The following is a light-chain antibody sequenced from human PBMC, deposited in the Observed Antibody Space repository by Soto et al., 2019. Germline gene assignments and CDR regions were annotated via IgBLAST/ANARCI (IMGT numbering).Light chain of an antibody. V-gene: IGLV2-14*02. CDR3: SSYTSSSTPVYV. CDR2: EGS. J-gene: IGLJ1*01. Sequence: QSALTQPASVSGSPGQSITISCTGTSSDVGSYNLVSWYQQHPGKAPKLVIYEGSKRPSGVSNRFSGSKSGFTASLTISGLQAVDDAHYYCSSYTSSSTPVYVFGTGTKVTVL. CDR1: SSDVGSYNL.